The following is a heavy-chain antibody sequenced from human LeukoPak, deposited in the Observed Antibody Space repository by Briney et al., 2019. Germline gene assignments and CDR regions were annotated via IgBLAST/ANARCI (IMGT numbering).Heavy chain of an antibody. CDR2: ISAYNGNT. Sequence: ASVKVSCKASGCTFTSYGISWVRQAPGQGLEWMGWISAYNGNTNYAQKLQGRVTMTTDTSTSTAYMELRSLRSDDTAVYYCARDTEPGIAVAGTSYWGQGTLVTVSS. V-gene: IGHV1-18*01. CDR3: ARDTEPGIAVAGTSY. CDR1: GCTFTSYG. D-gene: IGHD6-19*01. J-gene: IGHJ4*02.